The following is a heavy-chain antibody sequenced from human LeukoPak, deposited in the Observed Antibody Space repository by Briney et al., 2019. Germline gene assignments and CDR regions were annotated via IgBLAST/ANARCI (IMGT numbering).Heavy chain of an antibody. CDR1: GGSFSGYY. Sequence: SETLSLTCAVYGGSFSGYYWSWIRQPPGKGLEWIGEINHSGSTNYNPSLKSRVTISVDTSKNQFSLKLSSVAAADTAVYYCAREGSSSPLHYWGQGTLATVSS. CDR3: AREGSSSPLHY. J-gene: IGHJ4*02. V-gene: IGHV4-34*01. D-gene: IGHD6-6*01. CDR2: INHSGST.